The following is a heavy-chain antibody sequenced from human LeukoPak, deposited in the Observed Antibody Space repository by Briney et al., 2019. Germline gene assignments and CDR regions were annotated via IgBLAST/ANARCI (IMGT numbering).Heavy chain of an antibody. CDR1: GFTVSSNY. D-gene: IGHD5-12*01. CDR3: ATSGYDKTYYYGMDV. V-gene: IGHV3-53*01. J-gene: IGHJ6*04. CDR2: IYSGGST. Sequence: PGGSLRLSCAASGFTVSSNYMSWVRQAPGKGLEWVPVIYSGGSTYYADSVKGRFTISRDNSKNTLYLQMNSLRAEDTAVYYCATSGYDKTYYYGMDVWGKGTTVTVSS.